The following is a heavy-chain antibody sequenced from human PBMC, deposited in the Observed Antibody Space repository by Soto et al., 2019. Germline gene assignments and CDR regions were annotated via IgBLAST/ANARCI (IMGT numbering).Heavy chain of an antibody. D-gene: IGHD3-22*01. Sequence: GGSLRLSCAASGFTFSSYEMNWVRQAPGKGLEWVSYISSSGSTIYYADSVKGRFTISRDNAKNSLYLQMNSLRAEDTAVYYCARDSSRGYYYYYYYGMDVWGQGTTVAVSS. J-gene: IGHJ6*02. CDR2: ISSSGSTI. CDR1: GFTFSSYE. CDR3: ARDSSRGYYYYYYYGMDV. V-gene: IGHV3-48*03.